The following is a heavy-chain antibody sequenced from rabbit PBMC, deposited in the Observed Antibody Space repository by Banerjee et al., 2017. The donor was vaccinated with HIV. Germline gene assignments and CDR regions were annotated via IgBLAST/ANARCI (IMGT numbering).Heavy chain of an antibody. Sequence: QSLEESGGDLVQPEGSLTLTCKASGLDFSSTYYMCWVRQAPGKGLEWIACIFTSSAGTSYASWAKGRFTISKTSSTTVTLQMTSLTAADTATYFCARDGNDWGADLDLWGQGTLVTVS. D-gene: IGHD4-1*01. CDR3: ARDGNDWGADLDL. J-gene: IGHJ4*01. CDR2: IFTSSAGT. V-gene: IGHV1S40*01. CDR1: GLDFSSTYY.